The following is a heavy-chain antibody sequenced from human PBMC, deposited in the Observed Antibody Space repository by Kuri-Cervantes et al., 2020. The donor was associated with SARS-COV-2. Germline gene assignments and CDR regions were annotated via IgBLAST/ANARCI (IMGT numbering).Heavy chain of an antibody. D-gene: IGHD3-9*01. CDR3: GRVSDDTGHYRPFDY. J-gene: IGHJ4*02. Sequence: GSLRLSCAASGFTFSSYWMTWVRQAPGKGLECVAKINQDGSEKYHVDSVKGQFTISRDNTKNSLFLQMNSLRAEDTAVYYCGRVSDDTGHYRPFDYWGQGTVVTVSS. CDR1: GFTFSSYW. CDR2: INQDGSEK. V-gene: IGHV3-7*01.